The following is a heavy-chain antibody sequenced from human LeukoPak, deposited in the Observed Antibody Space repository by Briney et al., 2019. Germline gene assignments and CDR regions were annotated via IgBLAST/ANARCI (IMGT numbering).Heavy chain of an antibody. J-gene: IGHJ1*01. Sequence: GGSLRLSCAVSGFTFSSYWMTWVRQAPGKGLEWVGRIKIKIDGGTTVYAAPVKGRFTISRDDSKNTMYLQMNSLRAEDTAVYYCARDQAEGYSYGGYFQHWGQGTLVTVSS. D-gene: IGHD5-18*01. CDR1: GFTFSSYW. CDR3: ARDQAEGYSYGGYFQH. CDR2: IKIKIDGGTT. V-gene: IGHV3-15*01.